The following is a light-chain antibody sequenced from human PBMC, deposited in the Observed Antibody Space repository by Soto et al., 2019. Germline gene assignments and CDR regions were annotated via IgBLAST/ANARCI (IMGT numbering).Light chain of an antibody. Sequence: QSVLTQPASVSGSPGQSITISCTATRSDITGYVSWYQHHPGKAPKLMIYDVINRPSGVSNRFSGSKSGNTASLTISGLQAGDEADYYCGSYAGSRTIFGGGTKLTVL. CDR2: DVI. J-gene: IGLJ2*01. CDR3: GSYAGSRTI. V-gene: IGLV2-14*03. CDR1: RSDITGY.